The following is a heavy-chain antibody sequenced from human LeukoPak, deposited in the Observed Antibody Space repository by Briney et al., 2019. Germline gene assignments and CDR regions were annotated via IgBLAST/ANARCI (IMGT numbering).Heavy chain of an antibody. CDR3: AKNHPNYGGNFHDAFDI. J-gene: IGHJ3*02. Sequence: GGSLRLSCEASGFTFSTYAMSWVRQAPGKGLEWVSGIEGTNGMTYDGWTYHANSVKGRFIVSRDNSKNTLYLQMSSLRGEDTAVYYCAKNHPNYGGNFHDAFDIWGQGTTVTVSS. CDR1: GFTFSTYA. V-gene: IGHV3-23*01. CDR2: IEGTNGMTYDGWT. D-gene: IGHD4-23*01.